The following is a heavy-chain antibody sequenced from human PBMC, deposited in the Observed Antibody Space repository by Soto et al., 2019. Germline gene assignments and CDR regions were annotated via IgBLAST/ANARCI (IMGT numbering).Heavy chain of an antibody. V-gene: IGHV3-33*08. D-gene: IGHD3-10*01. CDR3: ARLGGSGGDSIEH. CDR1: GFSISSNY. J-gene: IGHJ4*02. Sequence: LQLVETGGGLIQTGGSLRLSCAASGFSISSNYIAWVRQPPGKGLEWVAIIWYDGSKKYYGDSVKGRFTISRDNSKDTLFLQMNSLRADDTAMYYCARLGGSGGDSIEHWGQGTLVTVSS. CDR2: IWYDGSKK.